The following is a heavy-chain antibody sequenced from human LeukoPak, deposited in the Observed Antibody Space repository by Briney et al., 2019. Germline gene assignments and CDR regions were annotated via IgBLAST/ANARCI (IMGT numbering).Heavy chain of an antibody. Sequence: ESLKISCKTSGYTFSIFCIGWVRQMPGKGLEWIGMIYPGDSDTRYSPSFQGQVTISADKSTNTAYLQWGSLMASDTAMYYCARHKGYYGSGTTGLDYWGQGTLVTVSS. V-gene: IGHV5-51*01. CDR1: GYTFSIFC. J-gene: IGHJ4*02. CDR2: IYPGDSDT. D-gene: IGHD3-10*01. CDR3: ARHKGYYGSGTTGLDY.